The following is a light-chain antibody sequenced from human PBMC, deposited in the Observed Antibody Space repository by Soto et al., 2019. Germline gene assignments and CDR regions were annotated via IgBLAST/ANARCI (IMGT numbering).Light chain of an antibody. CDR1: TGAVTSGCY. Sequence: QAVVTHEPSLTVSPGGTVTLTCASSTGAVTSGCYPNRFQQKHAQAPRALIYGTTNKHSWTPARFSGALLGGKAALTLSGVQPEDEADYSCLLYESGAVLWVSGGGTKLTVL. V-gene: IGLV7-43*01. CDR3: LLYESGAVLWV. J-gene: IGLJ3*02. CDR2: GTT.